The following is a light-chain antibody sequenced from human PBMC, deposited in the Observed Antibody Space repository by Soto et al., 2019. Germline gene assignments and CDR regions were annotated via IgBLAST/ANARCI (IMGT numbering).Light chain of an antibody. Sequence: QSALTQPPSASGSPGQSVTISCTGTSSDVGGYNYVSWYQQHPGKAPKLMIYEVSKRPSGVPDRFSGSKSGNTASLTVSGLQAADEADYYGSSYAGSNNLGVFGTGTKLTVL. CDR1: SSDVGGYNY. CDR2: EVS. CDR3: SSYAGSNNLGV. V-gene: IGLV2-8*01. J-gene: IGLJ1*01.